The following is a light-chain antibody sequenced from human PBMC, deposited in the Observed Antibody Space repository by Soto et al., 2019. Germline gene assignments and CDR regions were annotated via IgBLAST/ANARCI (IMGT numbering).Light chain of an antibody. CDR2: GAS. CDR3: QQYYDWPIT. J-gene: IGKJ5*01. V-gene: IGKV3-15*01. Sequence: EIVMTQSPATLSVSPGERATLSCRTSQSVSRNLAWYQQKPGQAPRLLIYGASTRATGIPARFSGSGSGTEFTLTISSLQSEDFAVYYCQQYYDWPITFGQGTRLEIK. CDR1: QSVSRN.